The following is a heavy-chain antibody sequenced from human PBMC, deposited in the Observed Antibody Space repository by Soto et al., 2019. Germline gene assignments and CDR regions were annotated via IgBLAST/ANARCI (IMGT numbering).Heavy chain of an antibody. V-gene: IGHV3-9*01. CDR2: ISGSI. J-gene: IGHJ1*01. CDR3: VKDESINWYSGHFRH. D-gene: IGHD6-13*01. Sequence: LGGSLRLSCAASGFAFSSYTMNWVRQAPGKGLEWVSSISGSIGYADSVKGRFAISRDNAENSLHLQMNSLRAEDTAFYYCVKDESINWYSGHFRHWGQGTLVTVSS. CDR1: GFAFSSYT.